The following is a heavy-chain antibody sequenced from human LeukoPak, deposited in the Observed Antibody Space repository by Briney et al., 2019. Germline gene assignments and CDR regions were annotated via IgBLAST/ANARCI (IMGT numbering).Heavy chain of an antibody. CDR1: GFTFSSYA. V-gene: IGHV3-23*01. D-gene: IGHD2-2*01. J-gene: IGHJ4*02. Sequence: DPGGSLRLSCAASGFTFSSYAMSWVRQAPGKGLEWVSAISGSGGSTYYADSVKGRFTISRDNSKNTLYLQMNSLRAEDTAVYYCARQNGAAIKSFDYWGQGTLVTVSS. CDR2: ISGSGGST. CDR3: ARQNGAAIKSFDY.